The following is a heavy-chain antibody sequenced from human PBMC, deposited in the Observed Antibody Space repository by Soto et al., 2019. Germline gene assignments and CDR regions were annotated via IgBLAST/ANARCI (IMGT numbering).Heavy chain of an antibody. Sequence: QVQLVQSGAEEKKPGASVKVSCRTSGYTFTNYAMHWIRQAPGQSLEWVGWINANNDNTGYSQRFQGRITITRDTSASTAYMELSSLKSEDKAVFYCARESQNRIGWILDHWGQGTLVTFSS. D-gene: IGHD6-19*01. CDR2: INANNDNT. V-gene: IGHV1-3*05. CDR3: ARESQNRIGWILDH. J-gene: IGHJ4*02. CDR1: GYTFTNYA.